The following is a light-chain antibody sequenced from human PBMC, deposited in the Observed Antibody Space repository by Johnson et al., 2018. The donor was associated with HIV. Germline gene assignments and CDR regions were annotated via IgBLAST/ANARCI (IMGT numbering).Light chain of an antibody. V-gene: IGLV1-51*01. Sequence: QSVLTQPPSVSAAPGQKVTISCSGSSSNIGNNYVSWYQQLPGTAPKLLIYDNNKRPSGIPARFSGSKSGTSATLGITGLQTGDGADYYCGTWDSSLTAYVFGTGTKVT. J-gene: IGLJ1*01. CDR2: DNN. CDR1: SSNIGNNY. CDR3: GTWDSSLTAYV.